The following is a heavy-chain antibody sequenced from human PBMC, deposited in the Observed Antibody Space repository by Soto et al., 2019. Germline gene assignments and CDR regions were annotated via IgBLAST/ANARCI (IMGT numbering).Heavy chain of an antibody. CDR1: GYSFTSYA. CDR2: INAGNGNT. D-gene: IGHD4-4*01. J-gene: IGHJ6*02. CDR3: ASSYSNYALIDYYYYGMDV. Sequence: ASVKVSCKASGYSFTSYAMHWLRKAPGQRLEWMGWINAGNGNTKYSQKFQGRVTITRDTSASTAYMELSSLRSEDTAVYYCASSYSNYALIDYYYYGMDVWGQGTTVTVSS. V-gene: IGHV1-3*01.